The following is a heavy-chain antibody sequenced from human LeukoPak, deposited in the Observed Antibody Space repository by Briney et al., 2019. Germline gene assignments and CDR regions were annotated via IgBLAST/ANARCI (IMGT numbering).Heavy chain of an antibody. J-gene: IGHJ4*02. CDR3: ARDPRAYCSSTSCYAFGY. D-gene: IGHD2-2*01. CDR2: VSYDGSNI. V-gene: IGHV3-30*04. Sequence: PGGSLRLSCAASGFTFSDYALHWVRQAPGKGLEWVAVVSYDGSNIYYADSVKGRFTISRDNSKNTLYLQMNSLRAEDTAVYYCARDPRAYCSSTSCYAFGYWGQGTLVTVSS. CDR1: GFTFSDYA.